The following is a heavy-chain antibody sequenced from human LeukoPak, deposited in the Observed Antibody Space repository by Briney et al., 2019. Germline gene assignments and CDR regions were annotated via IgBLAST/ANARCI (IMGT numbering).Heavy chain of an antibody. CDR2: TYYRSKWNH. CDR1: GDSVYSGSSA. J-gene: IGHJ4*02. CDR3: ARNLRPDFDY. V-gene: IGHV6-1*01. Sequence: SQTLSLTCAISGDSVYSGSSAWSWIRQSPSRGLEWLGRTYYRSKWNHDYAESVKSRITINPDTSKNEFYLQLNSVTPEDTAVYYCARNLRPDFDYWGQGTLVTVSS.